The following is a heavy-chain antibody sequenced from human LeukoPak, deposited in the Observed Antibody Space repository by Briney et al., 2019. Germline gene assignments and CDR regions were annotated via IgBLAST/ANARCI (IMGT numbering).Heavy chain of an antibody. J-gene: IGHJ4*02. D-gene: IGHD6-19*01. V-gene: IGHV4-31*03. CDR2: IYYSGST. CDR1: GGSISSGGYY. Sequence: SETLSLTCTVSGGSISSGGYYWSWIRQPPGKGLEWIGYIYYSGSTYYNPSLKSRVTISVDTSKNQFSLKLSSVTAADTAVYYCARDAAGYSSGWGIIDYWGQGTLVTVSS. CDR3: ARDAAGYSSGWGIIDY.